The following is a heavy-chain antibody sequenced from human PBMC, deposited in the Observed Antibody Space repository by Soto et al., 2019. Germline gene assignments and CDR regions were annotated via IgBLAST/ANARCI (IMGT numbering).Heavy chain of an antibody. D-gene: IGHD6-13*01. CDR3: ARLNSSSWLSGYGMDV. CDR2: IYYSGST. Sequence: QVQLQESGPGLVKPSQTLSLTCTVSGGSISSGGYYWSWIRQHPGKGLEWIGYIYYSGSTYYNPSLKSRVTISVDTSKNQFSLKLSSVTAADTAVYYCARLNSSSWLSGYGMDVWGQGTTVTVSS. J-gene: IGHJ6*02. V-gene: IGHV4-31*03. CDR1: GGSISSGGYY.